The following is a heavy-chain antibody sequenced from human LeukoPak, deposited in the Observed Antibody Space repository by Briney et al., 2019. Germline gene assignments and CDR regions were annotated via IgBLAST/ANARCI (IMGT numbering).Heavy chain of an antibody. D-gene: IGHD3-10*01. CDR2: IIPASGIP. CDR1: GDNFSRYT. V-gene: IGHV1-69*01. J-gene: IGHJ4*02. CDR3: AREADSTMVRGASFDQ. Sequence: ASVKVSCKASGDNFSRYTVTWVRLAPGQGLEWMGGIIPASGIPNYAQKFQGRVTITADEISSTAYMELRSLRSDDTAVYFCAREADSTMVRGASFDQWGQGTLVTVSS.